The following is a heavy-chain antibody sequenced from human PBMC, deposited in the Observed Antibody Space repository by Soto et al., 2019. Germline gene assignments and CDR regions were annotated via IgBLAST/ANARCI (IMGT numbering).Heavy chain of an antibody. CDR1: GFTFSSYS. CDR2: ISSSSSYK. Sequence: EVQLVESGGGLVKPGGSLRLSCAASGFTFSSYSMNWVRQAPGKGLEWVSSISSSSSYKYYAYSGKGRFTTSRDNAKNSLDLQMNSLRAEDTAVHYCARDQPGYSYGYGLGYWGQGTLVTVSS. D-gene: IGHD5-18*01. CDR3: ARDQPGYSYGYGLGY. J-gene: IGHJ4*02. V-gene: IGHV3-21*01.